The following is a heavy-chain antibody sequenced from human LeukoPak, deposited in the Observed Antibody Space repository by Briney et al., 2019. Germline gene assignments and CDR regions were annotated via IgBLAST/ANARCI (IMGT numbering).Heavy chain of an antibody. J-gene: IGHJ4*02. CDR1: GFTFSASV. CDR2: IKSKADNYAT. CDR3: TRLWGDCGGDCYSHDY. Sequence: PGGSLRLSCVASGFTFSASVMHWVRQASGKGLEWVGRIKSKADNYATAYAASVKCRFTISRDDSKNTAYLQMNSLRAEDTAVYYCTRLWGDCGGDCYSHDYWGQGALVTVSS. V-gene: IGHV3-73*01. D-gene: IGHD2-21*02.